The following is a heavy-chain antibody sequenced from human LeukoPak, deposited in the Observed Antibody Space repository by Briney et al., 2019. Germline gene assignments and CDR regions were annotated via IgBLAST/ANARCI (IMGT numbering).Heavy chain of an antibody. CDR3: ARDVDHYFDY. Sequence: GGSLRLSCTASGFTFSRYDMSWVRQAPGKGLEWVSSISDSAGTTYYADSVKGRFSISRDNSKNTVYLQMNSLRAEDTAVYYCARDVDHYFDYWGQGTLVTVSS. D-gene: IGHD2-21*01. V-gene: IGHV3-23*01. CDR2: ISDSAGTT. J-gene: IGHJ4*02. CDR1: GFTFSRYD.